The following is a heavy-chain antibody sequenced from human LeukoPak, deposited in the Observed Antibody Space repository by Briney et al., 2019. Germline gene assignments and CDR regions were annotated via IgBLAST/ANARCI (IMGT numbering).Heavy chain of an antibody. J-gene: IGHJ6*04. CDR1: GYSFTSYW. CDR3: ARYSPPSSSSWSSDDYYGMDV. D-gene: IGHD6-13*01. V-gene: IGHV5-10-1*01. Sequence: GESLKISCKGSGYSFTSYWLSWVRQMPGKGLEWMGRIDPSDSYTNYSPSFQGHVTISADQSISTAYLQWSSLKASDTAMYYCARYSPPSSSSWSSDDYYGMDVWGKGTTVTVSS. CDR2: IDPSDSYT.